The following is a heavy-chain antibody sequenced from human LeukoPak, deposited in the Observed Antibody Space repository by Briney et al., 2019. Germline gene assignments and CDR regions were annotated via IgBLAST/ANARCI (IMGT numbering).Heavy chain of an antibody. D-gene: IGHD4-23*01. CDR2: ISYDGSNK. J-gene: IGHJ4*02. CDR1: GFTFSSYA. CDR3: ARDRYGGNFL. Sequence: GGSLRLSCAASGFTFSSYAMHWVRQAPGKGLEWVAAISYDGSNKYSADSVKGRFTISRDNGKNSLYLQMNSLRAEDTAVYYCARDRYGGNFLWGQRTLVTVSS. V-gene: IGHV3-30*04.